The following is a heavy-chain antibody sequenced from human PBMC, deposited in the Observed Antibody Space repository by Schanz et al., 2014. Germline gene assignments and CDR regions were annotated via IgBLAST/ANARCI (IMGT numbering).Heavy chain of an antibody. Sequence: QVHLVQSGAEVKRPGASVKVSCKASGYTFTSYGISWVRQAPGQGLEWMGWISAYNGNTKYPQKLQGRVTITRDTSASTAYMELRSLRSDDTAVYYCARSAGRDFWSGYYTRFDYWGQGTLVTGSS. CDR3: ARSAGRDFWSGYYTRFDY. J-gene: IGHJ4*02. D-gene: IGHD3-3*01. CDR2: ISAYNGNT. CDR1: GYTFTSYG. V-gene: IGHV1-18*01.